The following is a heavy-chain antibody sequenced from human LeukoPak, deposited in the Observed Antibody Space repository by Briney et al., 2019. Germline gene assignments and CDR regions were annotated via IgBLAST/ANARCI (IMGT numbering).Heavy chain of an antibody. V-gene: IGHV3-21*01. CDR2: ISSSSSYI. CDR1: GFTFSSNS. D-gene: IGHD6-13*01. CDR3: ARTPAAAGTWGFDY. Sequence: PGGSLRLSCAASGFTFSSNSMNWVRQAPGKGREWVSSISSSSSYIYYADSVKGRFTISRDNAKNSLYLQMNSLRAEDTAVYYCARTPAAAGTWGFDYWGQGTLVTVSS. J-gene: IGHJ4*02.